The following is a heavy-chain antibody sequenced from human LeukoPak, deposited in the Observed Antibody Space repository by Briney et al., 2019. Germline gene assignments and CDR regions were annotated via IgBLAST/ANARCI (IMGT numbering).Heavy chain of an antibody. D-gene: IGHD3/OR15-3a*01. Sequence: PGGSLRLSCVVSGFSVSNNYVSWVRQAPGKGLEWVSVIYYGGTIHYADSVKGRFTISRDNSKNTVYLQMNSLRAEDTALYYCATIGTGDYREDSWGQGTLVTVSS. CDR2: IYYGGTI. CDR3: ATIGTGDYREDS. V-gene: IGHV3-66*01. CDR1: GFSVSNNY. J-gene: IGHJ4*02.